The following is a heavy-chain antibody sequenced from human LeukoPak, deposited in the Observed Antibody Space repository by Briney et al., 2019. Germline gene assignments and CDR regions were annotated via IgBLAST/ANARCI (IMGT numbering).Heavy chain of an antibody. CDR1: GGSISRYY. D-gene: IGHD6-13*01. Sequence: SATLSLTCTVSGGSISRYYWSWIRQPPGKGLEWIGYIYYSGSTDYNPSLKSRVTISIDTSKNQFSLKLSSLTAADTAVYYCATCPITADGAVDYWGQGIRVTVSS. V-gene: IGHV4-59*01. J-gene: IGHJ4*02. CDR2: IYYSGST. CDR3: ATCPITADGAVDY.